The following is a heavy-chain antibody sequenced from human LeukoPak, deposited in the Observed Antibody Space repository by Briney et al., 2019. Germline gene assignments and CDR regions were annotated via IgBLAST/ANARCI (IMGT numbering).Heavy chain of an antibody. CDR3: ARALRRGYYDSSGQDAFDI. J-gene: IGHJ3*02. CDR1: GFTFSSYS. CDR2: ISSSSSYI. V-gene: IGHV3-21*01. Sequence: PGGSLRLSCAASGFTFSSYSMNWVRQAPGKGLEWVSSISSSSSYIYYADSVKGRFTISRDNAKDSLYLQMNSLRAEDTAAYYCARALRRGYYDSSGQDAFDIWGQGTMVTVSS. D-gene: IGHD3-22*01.